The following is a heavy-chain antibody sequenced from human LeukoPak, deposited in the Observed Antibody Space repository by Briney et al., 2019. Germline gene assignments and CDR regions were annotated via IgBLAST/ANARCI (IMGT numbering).Heavy chain of an antibody. V-gene: IGHV3-21*01. CDR2: ISSSSSNK. CDR1: GFPFSRYS. CDR3: ARDITTMVRGVIIRYFDL. Sequence: GGSLRLSCAASGFPFSRYSMNWVRQAPGEGPEWVSSISSSSSNKDYVDSVKGRFTVSRDNAKNSLYLQMDSLRVEDTAVYYCARDITTMVRGVIIRYFDLWGRGTLVTVSS. D-gene: IGHD3-10*01. J-gene: IGHJ2*01.